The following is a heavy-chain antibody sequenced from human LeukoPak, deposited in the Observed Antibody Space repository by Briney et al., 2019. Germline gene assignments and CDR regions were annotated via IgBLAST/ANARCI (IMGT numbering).Heavy chain of an antibody. Sequence: GGSLRLSCAASGFTFSSHGMHWVRQAPGKGLEWVAVISYDGSNKYYADSVKGRFTISRDNSKNTLYLQMNSLRAEDTAVYYCAKGANYYYYYMDVWGKGTTVTVSS. V-gene: IGHV3-30*18. CDR3: AKGANYYYYYMDV. CDR2: ISYDGSNK. J-gene: IGHJ6*03. CDR1: GFTFSSHG.